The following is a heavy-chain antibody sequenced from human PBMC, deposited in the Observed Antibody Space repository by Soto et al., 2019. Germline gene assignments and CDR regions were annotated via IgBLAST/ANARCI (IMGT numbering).Heavy chain of an antibody. V-gene: IGHV4-31*03. J-gene: IGHJ4*02. CDR1: DGSISSGGYY. D-gene: IGHD2-15*01. CDR3: ARMMVAATIGYYFDY. CDR2: IYYSGST. Sequence: QVQLQESGPGLVKPSQTLSLTCTVSDGSISSGGYYWSWIRKHPGKGLEWIGYIYYSGSTYYNPSLTSRGTISVDTSQNQCSLKLSSVTAADTAVYYCARMMVAATIGYYFDYWGQGTLVTVSS.